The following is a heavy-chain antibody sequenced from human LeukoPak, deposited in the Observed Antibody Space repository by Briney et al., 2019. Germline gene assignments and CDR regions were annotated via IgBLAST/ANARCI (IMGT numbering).Heavy chain of an antibody. Sequence: SETLSLTCAVYGGSFSGYYWSWIRQPPGKGLEWIGEINHSGSTNYNPSLKSRVTISVDTSKNQFSLKLSSVTAADTAVYYCATVAAADWYFDYWGQGTLVTVPS. D-gene: IGHD6-13*01. J-gene: IGHJ4*02. CDR2: INHSGST. V-gene: IGHV4-34*01. CDR1: GGSFSGYY. CDR3: ATVAAADWYFDY.